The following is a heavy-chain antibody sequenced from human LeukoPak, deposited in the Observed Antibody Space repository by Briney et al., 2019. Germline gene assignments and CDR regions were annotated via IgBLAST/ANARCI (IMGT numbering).Heavy chain of an antibody. CDR1: GFIFNTFS. D-gene: IGHD6-13*01. CDR3: ARVRGLVAAGHYFDY. V-gene: IGHV3-48*01. Sequence: GGSLRLSCAASGFIFNTFSMNWVRQAPGKGLEWISCISSSGNTIYYADSVKGRFTISRDNAKNSLYLQMNSLRADDTALYYCARVRGLVAAGHYFDYWGQGTLVTISS. J-gene: IGHJ4*02. CDR2: ISSSGNTI.